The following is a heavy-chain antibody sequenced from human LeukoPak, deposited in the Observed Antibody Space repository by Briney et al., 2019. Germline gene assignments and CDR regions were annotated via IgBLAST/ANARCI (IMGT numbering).Heavy chain of an antibody. Sequence: GASVKVPCKASGYSFTTYGISWVRQAPGQGLEWMGWISAYNANTNYALKLQGRVTMTTDTSTSTAYMELRSLRSDDTAVYYCARAPPEWLRRDLDYWGQGTLVTVSS. J-gene: IGHJ4*02. CDR3: ARAPPEWLRRDLDY. V-gene: IGHV1-18*01. CDR2: ISAYNANT. CDR1: GYSFTTYG. D-gene: IGHD5-12*01.